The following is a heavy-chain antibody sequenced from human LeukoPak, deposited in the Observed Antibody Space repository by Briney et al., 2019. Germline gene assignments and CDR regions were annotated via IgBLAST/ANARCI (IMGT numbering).Heavy chain of an antibody. CDR2: ISGSGGST. V-gene: IGHV3-23*01. J-gene: IGHJ3*02. Sequence: GGSLRLSCAASGFTFSSYVMTWVRQAPGKGLEWVSSISGSGGSTQYAASVQGRFTISRDNSKNTLYLQMNSLRAEDTAVYYCAKDPNGDYIGTFDIWGQGTMVTVSS. CDR1: GFTFSSYV. D-gene: IGHD4-17*01. CDR3: AKDPNGDYIGTFDI.